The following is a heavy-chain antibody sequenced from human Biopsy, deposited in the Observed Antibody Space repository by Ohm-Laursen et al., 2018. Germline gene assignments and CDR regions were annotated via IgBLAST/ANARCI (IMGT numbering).Heavy chain of an antibody. CDR1: GGSIISYY. CDR3: ARTPRDSFWSGSYKRGLWFDP. J-gene: IGHJ5*02. Sequence: SETLSLTCSVSGGSIISYYWTWIRQPPGKGLEWIGHVYNGGITNYNSSLKSRVTISKDTSKNQFSLQVNPVTAADTAVYYCARTPRDSFWSGSYKRGLWFDPWGQGTLVIVSS. D-gene: IGHD3-3*01. V-gene: IGHV4-59*01. CDR2: VYNGGIT.